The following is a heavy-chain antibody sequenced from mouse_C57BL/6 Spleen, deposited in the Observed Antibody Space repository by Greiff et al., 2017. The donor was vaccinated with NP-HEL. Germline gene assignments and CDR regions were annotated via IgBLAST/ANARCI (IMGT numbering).Heavy chain of an antibody. CDR3: ARRDYGSSYGYAMDY. CDR2: IYPGDGDT. Sequence: VKLMESGPELVKPGASVKISCKASGYAFSSSWMNWVKQRPGKGLEWIGRIYPGDGDTNYNGKFKGKATLTADKSSSTAYMQLSSLTSEDSAVYFCARRDYGSSYGYAMDYWGQGTSVTVSS. D-gene: IGHD1-1*01. CDR1: GYAFSSSW. V-gene: IGHV1-82*01. J-gene: IGHJ4*01.